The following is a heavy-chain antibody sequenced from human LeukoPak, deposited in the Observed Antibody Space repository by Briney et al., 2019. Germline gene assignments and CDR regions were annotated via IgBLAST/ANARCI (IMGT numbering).Heavy chain of an antibody. D-gene: IGHD3-22*01. CDR1: GFTFSSYG. V-gene: IGHV3-30*02. Sequence: PGGSLRLSCVASGFTFSSYGMHWVRQAPGKGLEWVSFIRYDGSNKYYADSVKGRFTISRDNAKNSLYLQMNSLRAEDTAVYYCARDFYDTSGYYYDYWGQGTLVTVSS. J-gene: IGHJ4*02. CDR3: ARDFYDTSGYYYDY. CDR2: IRYDGSNK.